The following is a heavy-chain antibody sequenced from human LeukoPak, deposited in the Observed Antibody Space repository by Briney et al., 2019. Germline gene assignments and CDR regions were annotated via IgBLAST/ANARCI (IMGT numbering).Heavy chain of an antibody. Sequence: SETLSLTRTVSGGSISSYYWSWIRQPPGKGLEWIGYIYYSGSTNYNPSLKSRVTISVDTSKNQFSLKLSSVTAADTAVYYCARALARGFDYWGQGTLVTVSS. CDR1: GGSISSYY. V-gene: IGHV4-59*01. D-gene: IGHD3-10*01. CDR3: ARALARGFDY. J-gene: IGHJ4*02. CDR2: IYYSGST.